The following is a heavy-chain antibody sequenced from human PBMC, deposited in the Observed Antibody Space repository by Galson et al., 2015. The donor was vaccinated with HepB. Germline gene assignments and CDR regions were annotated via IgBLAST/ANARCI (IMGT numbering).Heavy chain of an antibody. D-gene: IGHD6-13*01. CDR2: IYYSGST. Sequence: SETLSLTCTVSGGSISSYYWSWIRQPPGKGLEWIGYIYYSGSTNYNRSLKSRVTISVDTSKNQFSLKLSSVTAADTAVYYCARGNPGRSSSWIPNFDYWGQGTLVTVSS. J-gene: IGHJ4*02. CDR3: ARGNPGRSSSWIPNFDY. V-gene: IGHV4-59*01. CDR1: GGSISSYY.